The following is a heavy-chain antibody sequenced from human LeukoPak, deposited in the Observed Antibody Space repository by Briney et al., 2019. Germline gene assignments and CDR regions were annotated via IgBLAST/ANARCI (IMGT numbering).Heavy chain of an antibody. V-gene: IGHV3-7*01. J-gene: IGHJ4*02. CDR3: ARVSSSMGGATDY. CDR2: IKQGGSEK. CDR1: GFTFSSYW. D-gene: IGHD1-26*01. Sequence: GGSLRLSCAASGFTFSSYWMSWVRQAPGKGLEWVANIKQGGSEKYYVDSVKGRFTISRDNAKNSLYLEVNSLRAEDTAVYYCARVSSSMGGATDYWGQGTLVTVSS.